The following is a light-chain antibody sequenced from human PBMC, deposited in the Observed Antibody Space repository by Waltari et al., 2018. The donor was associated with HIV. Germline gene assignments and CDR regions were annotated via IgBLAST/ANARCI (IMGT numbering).Light chain of an antibody. CDR1: ALSKQY. Sequence: SSELPQPPSVSVSPGQTAGITCSGDALSKQYVYWYQQKPGQAPVLVISKDSERPSGIPERFSGSTSGTTVTLTISGVQAEDEADYYCQSADTSGSYWVFGGGTKLTVL. J-gene: IGLJ2*01. CDR3: QSADTSGSYWV. CDR2: KDS. V-gene: IGLV3-25*03.